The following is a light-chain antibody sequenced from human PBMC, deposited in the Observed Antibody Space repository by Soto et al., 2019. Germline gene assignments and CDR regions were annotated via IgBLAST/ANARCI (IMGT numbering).Light chain of an antibody. V-gene: IGKV3-20*01. Sequence: EIVLTQSPGTLYLSPGERATLSCRASQSVSSNYLAWYQQRPGQAPRLLIFGASYRAAGIPDRFSGSGSGTDFILTISRLEPEDFVVYYCQHYGSSPPEFTFGPGTKVDSK. J-gene: IGKJ3*01. CDR2: GAS. CDR3: QHYGSSPPEFT. CDR1: QSVSSNY.